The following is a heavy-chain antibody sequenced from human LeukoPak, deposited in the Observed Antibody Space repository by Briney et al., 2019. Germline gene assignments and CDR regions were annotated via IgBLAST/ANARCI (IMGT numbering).Heavy chain of an antibody. Sequence: GVSVKVSCKASGGTFSSYAISWVRQAPGQGLEWMGRIIPILGIANYAQKFQGRVTITADKSTSTAYMELSSLRSEDTAVYYCAKGRHDLYDSSGYYEMGFDPLGQGTLVT. CDR2: IIPILGIA. J-gene: IGHJ5*02. CDR1: GGTFSSYA. D-gene: IGHD3-22*01. V-gene: IGHV1-69*04. CDR3: AKGRHDLYDSSGYYEMGFDP.